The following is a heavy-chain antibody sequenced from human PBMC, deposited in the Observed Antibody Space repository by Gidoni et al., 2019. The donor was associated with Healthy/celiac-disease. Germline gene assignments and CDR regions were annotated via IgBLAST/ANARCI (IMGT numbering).Heavy chain of an antibody. J-gene: IGHJ3*02. CDR1: GFTFSSYA. V-gene: IGHV3-23*04. CDR3: AKELKKMGAPHDAFDI. D-gene: IGHD1-26*01. Sequence: EVQLVESGGGLVQPGGSLRLSCAASGFTFSSYAMSWVRQAPGKGLEWVSAISGSGGSTYYADSVKGRFTISRDKSKNTLYLQMNSLRAEDTAVYYCAKELKKMGAPHDAFDIWGQGTMVTVSS. CDR2: ISGSGGST.